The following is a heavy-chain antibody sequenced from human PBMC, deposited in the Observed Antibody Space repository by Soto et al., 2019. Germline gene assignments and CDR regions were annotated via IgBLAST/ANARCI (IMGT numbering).Heavy chain of an antibody. CDR1: GYTFTSYG. CDR3: ARGGYYDFWSGYHPFDY. J-gene: IGHJ4*02. CDR2: ISAYNGNT. D-gene: IGHD3-3*01. V-gene: IGHV1-18*01. Sequence: VASVKVSCKASGYTFTSYGISWVRQAPGQGLEWMGWISAYNGNTNYAQKPQGRVTMTTDTSTSTAYMELRSLRSDDTAVYYCARGGYYDFWSGYHPFDYWGQGTLVTVSS.